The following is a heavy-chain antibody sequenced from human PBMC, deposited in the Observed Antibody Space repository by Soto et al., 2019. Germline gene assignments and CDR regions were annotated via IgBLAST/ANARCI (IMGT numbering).Heavy chain of an antibody. V-gene: IGHV3-21*01. CDR3: ARASSDRSYYYYGLDV. CDR1: GFTFSSYS. Sequence: WGSLRLSCAASGFTFSSYSMNWVRPAPGNGLEWVSSISSSSSYIYYVDSVKGRFTISRDNAKNSLYLQMNSLRAEDTAVYYCARASSDRSYYYYGLDVWGQGTTVTVSS. CDR2: ISSSSSYI. D-gene: IGHD2-15*01. J-gene: IGHJ6*02.